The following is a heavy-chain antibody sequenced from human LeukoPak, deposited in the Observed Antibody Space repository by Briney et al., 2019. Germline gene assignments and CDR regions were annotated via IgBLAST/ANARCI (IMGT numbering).Heavy chain of an antibody. J-gene: IGHJ5*02. Sequence: PSETLSLTCIVSGGSISSSSYYWVWIRQPPGKGLEWIGSIFYSGSTYYNPSLKSRVTISVDTSKNQFSLKLSSVTAADTAVFYCARLESARPGLRWFDPWGQGTLVTVSS. CDR2: IFYSGST. CDR1: GGSISSSSYY. CDR3: ARLESARPGLRWFDP. D-gene: IGHD6-6*01. V-gene: IGHV4-39*07.